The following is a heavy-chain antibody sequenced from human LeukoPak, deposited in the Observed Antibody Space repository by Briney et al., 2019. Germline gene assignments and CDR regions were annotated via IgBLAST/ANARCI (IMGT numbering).Heavy chain of an antibody. V-gene: IGHV3-21*01. CDR3: ARDVMVRNWFDP. CDR1: GFIFSSYT. J-gene: IGHJ5*02. D-gene: IGHD3-10*01. Sequence: GGSLRLSCAASGFIFSSYTMNWVRQAPGKGLEWVSSINSRSDKIFYADSVKGRFTISRDNAKNSLYLQMNSLRAEDTAVYYCARDVMVRNWFDPWGQGTLVTVSS. CDR2: INSRSDKI.